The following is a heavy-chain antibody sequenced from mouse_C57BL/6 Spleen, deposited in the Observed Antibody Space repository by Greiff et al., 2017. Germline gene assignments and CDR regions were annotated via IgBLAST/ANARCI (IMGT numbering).Heavy chain of an antibody. CDR2: IHPSDSDT. D-gene: IGHD2-4*01. V-gene: IGHV1-74*01. CDR3: SIFGDYVDYFGY. CDR1: GYTFNSYW. Sequence: QVQLQQPGAELVKPGASVKVSCKASGYTFNSYWMHWVKQRPVHGLEWIGRIHPSDSDTTYNQKVKGKATLNVDKSSSTAYMQLSSLTSEDSAVYYCSIFGDYVDYFGYWGQGTTLTVSS. J-gene: IGHJ2*01.